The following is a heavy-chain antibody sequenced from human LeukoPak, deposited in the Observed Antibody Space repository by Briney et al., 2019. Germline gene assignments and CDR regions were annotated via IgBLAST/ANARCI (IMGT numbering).Heavy chain of an antibody. CDR3: ARVYDYDPDAFDI. Sequence: SETLSLTCTVSGGSISSGGYFWSWIRQHSGRGLEWIGYIYYSGSAYYNPSLRSRVIISLDTSKNQFSLQLSSVSAADTAMYFCARVYDYDPDAFDIWGQGTMVTVSS. CDR1: GGSISSGGYF. CDR2: IYYSGSA. J-gene: IGHJ3*02. V-gene: IGHV4-31*03. D-gene: IGHD4-17*01.